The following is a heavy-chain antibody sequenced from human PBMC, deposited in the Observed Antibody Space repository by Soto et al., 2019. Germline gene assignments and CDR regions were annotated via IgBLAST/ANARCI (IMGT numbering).Heavy chain of an antibody. D-gene: IGHD1-1*01. CDR1: GGSISSYY. CDR2: IYYSGST. CDR3: ARRRGTIHYYYYMDV. J-gene: IGHJ6*03. Sequence: SETLSLTCTVSGGSISSYYWSWIRQPPGKGLEWIGYIYYSGSTNYNPSLKSRVTISVDTSKNQFSLKLSSVTAADTAVYYCARRRGTIHYYYYMDVWGKGTTVTVSS. V-gene: IGHV4-59*08.